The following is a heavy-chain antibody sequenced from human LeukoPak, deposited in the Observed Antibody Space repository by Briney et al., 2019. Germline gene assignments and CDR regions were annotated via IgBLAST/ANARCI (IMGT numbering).Heavy chain of an antibody. CDR3: ARDITVGANIDAFDI. CDR2: INSDGSST. J-gene: IGHJ3*02. V-gene: IGHV3-74*01. Sequence: GGSLRLSCAASGFTFSSYWMHWVRHAPGKGLVWVSRINSDGSSTSYADSVKGRFTISRDNAKNTLYLQMNSLRAEDTAVYYCARDITVGANIDAFDIWGQGTMVTVSS. CDR1: GFTFSSYW. D-gene: IGHD1-26*01.